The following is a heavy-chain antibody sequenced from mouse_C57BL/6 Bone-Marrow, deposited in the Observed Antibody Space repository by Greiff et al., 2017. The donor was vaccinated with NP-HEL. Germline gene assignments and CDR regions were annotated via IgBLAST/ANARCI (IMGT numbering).Heavy chain of an antibody. V-gene: IGHV1-81*01. J-gene: IGHJ2*01. Sequence: VKLVESGAELARPGASVKLSCKASGYTFTSYGISWVKQRTGQGLEWIGEIYPRSGNTYYNEKFMGKATLTADKSSSTAYMELRSLTSEDSAVYFCGHYYYGSSLDYWGQGTTLTVSS. CDR3: GHYYYGSSLDY. D-gene: IGHD1-1*01. CDR1: GYTFTSYG. CDR2: IYPRSGNT.